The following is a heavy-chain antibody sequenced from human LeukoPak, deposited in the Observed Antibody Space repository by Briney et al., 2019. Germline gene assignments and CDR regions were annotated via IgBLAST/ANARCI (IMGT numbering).Heavy chain of an antibody. CDR1: GFTFSGSA. D-gene: IGHD5-12*01. CDR2: IKSKTEGGTT. V-gene: IGHV3-15*01. Sequence: MPGGSLRLSCAASGFTFSGSAMHWVRQASGKGLEWVDRIKSKTEGGTTDYAAPVKGRFTISRDDSKNTLYLQMNSLKTEDTAVYYCTTDRGYSGYERGLVDYCGQGTLVTVSS. CDR3: TTDRGYSGYERGLVDY. J-gene: IGHJ4*02.